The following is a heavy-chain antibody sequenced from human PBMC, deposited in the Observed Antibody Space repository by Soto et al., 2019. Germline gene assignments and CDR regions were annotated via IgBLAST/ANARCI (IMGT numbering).Heavy chain of an antibody. CDR3: STVSYFTLKLDRYDY. CDR2: IKSKTDGGTS. CDR1: GFTFSTAW. J-gene: IGHJ4*01. V-gene: IGHV3-15*07. Sequence: GGSLRLSCAASGFTFSTAWTNWVRQAPGKGLEWVGRIKSKTDGGTSDFAAPVRGRFAISRDDSESMVYLQMDSLKTEDTAVYYCSTVSYFTLKLDRYDYWELGTLATVSS. D-gene: IGHD3-22*01.